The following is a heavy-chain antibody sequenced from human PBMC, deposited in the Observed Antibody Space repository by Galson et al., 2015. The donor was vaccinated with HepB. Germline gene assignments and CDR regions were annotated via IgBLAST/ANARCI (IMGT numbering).Heavy chain of an antibody. Sequence: SVKVSCKASGGTFSSYAISWVRQAPGQGLEWMGGIIPIFGTANYAQKFQGRVTITADKSTSTAYMELSSLRSEDTAVYYCAREEAGDRYYYYGMDVWGQGTTVTVSS. CDR2: IIPIFGTA. J-gene: IGHJ6*02. V-gene: IGHV1-69*06. CDR1: GGTFSSYA. D-gene: IGHD7-27*01. CDR3: AREEAGDRYYYYGMDV.